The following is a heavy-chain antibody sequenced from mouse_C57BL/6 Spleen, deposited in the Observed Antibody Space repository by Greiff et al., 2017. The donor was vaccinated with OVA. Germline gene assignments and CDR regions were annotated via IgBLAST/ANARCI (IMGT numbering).Heavy chain of an antibody. V-gene: IGHV1-55*01. Sequence: QVQLQQSGAELVKPGASVKMSCKASGYTFTSYWLTWVKQRPGPGLEWIGDIYPGSGSTNTNEKLKSKATLTVDTSSSKAYMHLSSLTSDDSAVYYCASRGGLYDGYYEVYFDVWGTGTTVTVSS. D-gene: IGHD2-3*01. CDR1: GYTFTSYW. J-gene: IGHJ1*03. CDR3: ASRGGLYDGYYEVYFDV. CDR2: IYPGSGST.